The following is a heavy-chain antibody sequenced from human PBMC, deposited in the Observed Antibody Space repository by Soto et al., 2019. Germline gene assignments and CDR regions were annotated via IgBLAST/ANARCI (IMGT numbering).Heavy chain of an antibody. CDR1: GGSINAFF. CDR3: ATQAGLYYYGMDV. Sequence: SETLSLTCTVSGGSINAFFWSWVRQPPGKGLESIGYIFYSGSTNYHPSLKSRVTISLDTSKTQFSLNLTSVTAADTAVYYCATQAGLYYYGMDVWGQGTTVTVSS. V-gene: IGHV4-59*01. D-gene: IGHD6-25*01. CDR2: IFYSGST. J-gene: IGHJ6*02.